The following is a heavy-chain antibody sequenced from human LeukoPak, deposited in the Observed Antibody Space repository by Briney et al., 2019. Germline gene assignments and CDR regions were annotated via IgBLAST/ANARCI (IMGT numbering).Heavy chain of an antibody. D-gene: IGHD6-13*01. V-gene: IGHV3-23*01. CDR2: ISGSGGTT. J-gene: IGHJ6*02. CDR3: AKDKTSSWVIYDMDV. Sequence: WGSLRLSCAASGFTFSTYARSWVRQAPGKGLEWVSAISGSGGTTYYADSVKGRFTISRDNSKSTLYLQMNSLRAEDTAVYYCAKDKTSSWVIYDMDVWGQGTTVTVSS. CDR1: GFTFSTYA.